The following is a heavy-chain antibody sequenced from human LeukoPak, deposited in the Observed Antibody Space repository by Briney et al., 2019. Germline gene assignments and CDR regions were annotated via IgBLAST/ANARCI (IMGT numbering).Heavy chain of an antibody. D-gene: IGHD3-9*01. J-gene: IGHJ6*02. Sequence: SETLSLTCAVYGGSFSGYYWSWIRQPPGKGLEWIGEINHSGSTNYNPSLKSRVTISVDTSKNQFSLKLSSVTAADTAVYYCARATGPFYYYYGMGVWGQGTTVTVSS. CDR1: GGSFSGYY. CDR3: ARATGPFYYYYGMGV. V-gene: IGHV4-34*01. CDR2: INHSGST.